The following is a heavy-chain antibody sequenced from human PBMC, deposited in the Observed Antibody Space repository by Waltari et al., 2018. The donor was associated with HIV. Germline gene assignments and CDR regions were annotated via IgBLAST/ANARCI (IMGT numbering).Heavy chain of an antibody. CDR2: IVPMFGTS. J-gene: IGHJ4*02. CDR1: GGTFNSYG. Sequence: QVQLVQSGTEVKRPGSSVKVSCRASGGTFNSYGINWVRQAPGQGREWMGGIVPMFGTSSPAQKVQGRVSFTAVESTSTAYLELNSLRAEDTAMYYCAKLRGTVTTYDYWGQGTLVTVSS. CDR3: AKLRGTVTTYDY. D-gene: IGHD4-17*01. V-gene: IGHV1-69*12.